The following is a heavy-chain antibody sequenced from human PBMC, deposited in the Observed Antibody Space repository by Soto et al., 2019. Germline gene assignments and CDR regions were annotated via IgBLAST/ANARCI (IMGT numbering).Heavy chain of an antibody. J-gene: IGHJ6*02. CDR3: AKLRDSGSYRLDV. Sequence: GGSLRLYCAASGFTFSTYAMSWVRQAPGKGLEWVSFISGSGGSTHYADSVKGRFTISRDNSKNTLYLQMSSLRAEDTAIYYCAKLRDSGSYRLDVWGQGTTVTVSS. D-gene: IGHD2-15*01. V-gene: IGHV3-23*01. CDR2: ISGSGGST. CDR1: GFTFSTYA.